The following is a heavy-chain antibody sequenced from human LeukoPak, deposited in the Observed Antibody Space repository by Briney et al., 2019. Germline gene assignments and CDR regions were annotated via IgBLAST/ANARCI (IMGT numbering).Heavy chain of an antibody. CDR2: IIPSLDVA. CDR3: ARDHCSPGTCLGGH. J-gene: IGHJ4*02. CDR1: GDTFIPYT. D-gene: IGHD2-15*01. V-gene: IGHV1-69*04. Sequence: SVKVSCKASGDTFIPYTFSWVRQAPGQWLEWIGRIIPSLDVANYAQKFQGRVTLSVDRDTATTYMEVTSLRSEDTAIYYCARDHCSPGTCLGGHWGQGTLVTVSS.